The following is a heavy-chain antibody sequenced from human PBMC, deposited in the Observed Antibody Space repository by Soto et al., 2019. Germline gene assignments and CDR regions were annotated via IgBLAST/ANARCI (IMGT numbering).Heavy chain of an antibody. D-gene: IGHD3-3*01. CDR1: GFTFSSYW. CDR2: IKQDGSEK. J-gene: IGHJ6*03. Sequence: GGSLRLSCAASGFTFSSYWMSWVRQAPGKGLEWVANIKQDGSEKYYVDSVKGRFTISRDNAKNSLYLQMNSLRAEDTAVYYCARVGYDVWSGPPDYYYYMDVWGKGTTVTVSS. V-gene: IGHV3-7*01. CDR3: ARVGYDVWSGPPDYYYYMDV.